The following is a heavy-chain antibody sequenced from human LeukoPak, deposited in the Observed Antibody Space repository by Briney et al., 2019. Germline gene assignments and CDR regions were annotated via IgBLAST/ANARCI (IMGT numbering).Heavy chain of an antibody. V-gene: IGHV3-23*01. CDR3: AKDLTTALTGSPFDY. J-gene: IGHJ4*02. D-gene: IGHD3-9*01. CDR1: GFTFSNYA. Sequence: AGGSLRLSCAASGFTFSNYAMNWVRQAPGKGLEWVSTITGSGIDTYYADSVKGRFTISRDNSKNTLYPQMNSLRADDTAVYYCAKDLTTALTGSPFDYWGQGTLVTVSS. CDR2: ITGSGIDT.